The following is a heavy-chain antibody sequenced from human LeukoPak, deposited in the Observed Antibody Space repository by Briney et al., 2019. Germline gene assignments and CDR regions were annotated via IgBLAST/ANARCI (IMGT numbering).Heavy chain of an antibody. J-gene: IGHJ4*02. CDR1: GYSFTGYY. CDR3: ARGRIAVAGTKPGNKGYDY. Sequence: ASVKVSCKASGYSFTGYYMHWVRQAPGQGLEWMGWINPNSGGTNYAQKFQGRVTMTRDTSISTAYMELSRLRSDDTAVYYCARGRIAVAGTKPGNKGYDYWGQGTLVTVSS. V-gene: IGHV1-2*02. CDR2: INPNSGGT. D-gene: IGHD6-19*01.